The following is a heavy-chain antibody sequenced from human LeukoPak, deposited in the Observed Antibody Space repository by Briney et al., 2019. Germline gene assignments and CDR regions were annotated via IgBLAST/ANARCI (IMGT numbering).Heavy chain of an antibody. CDR2: MNPNSGNT. Sequence: ASEKLSCTASGYTFTSYDINWVRQATGQGLEWMGWMNPNSGNTAYAQKFHGRVTMTRNTSISTAYMEMSSLRSEDTAVDYCASMGRLRGRVKNWFDPWGEGTLVTVSS. J-gene: IGHJ5*02. V-gene: IGHV1-8*01. D-gene: IGHD3-10*01. CDR3: ASMGRLRGRVKNWFDP. CDR1: GYTFTSYD.